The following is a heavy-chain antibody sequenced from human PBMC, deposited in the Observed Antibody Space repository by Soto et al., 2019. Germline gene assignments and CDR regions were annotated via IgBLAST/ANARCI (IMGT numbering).Heavy chain of an antibody. Sequence: ASVKVSCKASGYTFTSYGISWVRQAPGQGLEWMGWISAYNGNTNYAQKLQGRVTMTTDTSTSTAYMELRSLRSDDTAVYYCARASNYDILTGTLDPGGYWGKGTLVTV. CDR1: GYTFTSYG. J-gene: IGHJ4*02. CDR2: ISAYNGNT. D-gene: IGHD3-9*01. V-gene: IGHV1-18*01. CDR3: ARASNYDILTGTLDPGGY.